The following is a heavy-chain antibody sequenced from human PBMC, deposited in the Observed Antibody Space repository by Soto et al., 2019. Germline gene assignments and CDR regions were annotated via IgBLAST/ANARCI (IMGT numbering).Heavy chain of an antibody. CDR2: IRSKADGGTT. CDR3: YKEMVAGCYYGMDV. D-gene: IGHD3-10*01. CDR1: ASSFTNAW. J-gene: IGHJ6*02. V-gene: IGHV3-15*07. Sequence: EVQLVESGGGLGKPGESLRLSCAASASSFTNAWMNWVRQAPGKGLEWVGRIRSKADGGTTDYAAPVKGRFTISRDDSKNTLYLQMSSRKAEDTAVYYCYKEMVAGCYYGMDVWGQGTTVIVSS.